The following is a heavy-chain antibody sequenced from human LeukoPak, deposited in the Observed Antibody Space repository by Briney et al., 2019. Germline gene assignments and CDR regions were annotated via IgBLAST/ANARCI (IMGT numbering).Heavy chain of an antibody. J-gene: IGHJ4*02. Sequence: GGPLRLSCQGPESPSSTKAMPWARQAPAKGRNGLAIMWYDGSNTYYADSVKGRFTISRDNSKHTLYLQMNSLRAEDTAVYYCARGRGSTAGLFDYWGQGTLVTVSS. V-gene: IGHV3-33*01. D-gene: IGHD5-12*01. CDR2: MWYDGSNT. CDR3: ARGRGSTAGLFDY. CDR1: ESPSSTKA.